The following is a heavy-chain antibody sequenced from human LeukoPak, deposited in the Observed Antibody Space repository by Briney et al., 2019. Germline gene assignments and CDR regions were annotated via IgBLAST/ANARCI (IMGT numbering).Heavy chain of an antibody. Sequence: GGSLRLSCAASGFTFSSYWMSWVRQAPGKGLEWVANIKQDGSEKYYVDSVKGRFTISRDNAKNSLYLQMNSLRAEDTAVYYCATAIGGNDRWLFDYWGQGTLVTVSS. V-gene: IGHV3-7*03. CDR1: GFTFSSYW. J-gene: IGHJ4*02. CDR3: ATAIGGNDRWLFDY. CDR2: IKQDGSEK. D-gene: IGHD4-23*01.